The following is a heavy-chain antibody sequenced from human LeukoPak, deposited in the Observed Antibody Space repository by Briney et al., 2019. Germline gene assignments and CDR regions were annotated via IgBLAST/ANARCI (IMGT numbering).Heavy chain of an antibody. Sequence: GGSLRLSCAASGFAFSSYSFNWVRQAPGKGLEWISYISGTDMISYADSVKGRFTISRDNAKNSMYLQMTSRRDEDTAVYYCARPYGDLDAFDIWGQGTMVTVSS. CDR2: ISGTDMI. V-gene: IGHV3-48*02. J-gene: IGHJ3*02. D-gene: IGHD4-17*01. CDR1: GFAFSSYS. CDR3: ARPYGDLDAFDI.